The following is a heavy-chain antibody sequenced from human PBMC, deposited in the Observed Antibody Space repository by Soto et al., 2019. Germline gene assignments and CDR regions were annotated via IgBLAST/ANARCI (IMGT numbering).Heavy chain of an antibody. J-gene: IGHJ5*02. CDR1: GGSFSGYY. D-gene: IGHD3-3*01. V-gene: IGHV4-34*01. Sequence: PSETLSLTCAVYGGSFSGYYWSWIRQPPGKGLEWIGEINHSGSTNYNPSLKSRVTISVDTSKNQFSLKLSSVTAADTAVYYCARFVRYDFWSGYYRNWFDPWGQGTLVTVSS. CDR2: INHSGST. CDR3: ARFVRYDFWSGYYRNWFDP.